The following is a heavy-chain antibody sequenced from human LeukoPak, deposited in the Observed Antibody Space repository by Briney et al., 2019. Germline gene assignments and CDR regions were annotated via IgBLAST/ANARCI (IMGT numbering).Heavy chain of an antibody. Sequence: ASVKVSCKXSGGTFSSYAISWVRQAPGQGLEWMGGIIPIFGTANYAQKFQGRVTITADESTSTAYMELSSLRSEDTAVYYCARERTYYDFWSGSPGYMDVWGKGTTVTVSS. D-gene: IGHD3-3*01. V-gene: IGHV1-69*13. CDR3: ARERTYYDFWSGSPGYMDV. CDR2: IIPIFGTA. J-gene: IGHJ6*03. CDR1: GGTFSSYA.